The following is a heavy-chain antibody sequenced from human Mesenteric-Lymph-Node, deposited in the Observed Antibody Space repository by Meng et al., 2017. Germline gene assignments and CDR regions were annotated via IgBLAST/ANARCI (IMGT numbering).Heavy chain of an antibody. J-gene: IGHJ5*02. CDR3: ARGSAQQWLVEEKYNWFDP. Sequence: SETLSLTCAVYGESLSDFYWSWIRQSPGKGLEWIGEVNHSGNTKYHPSLKSRITIAVDTSKNQFSLKLTSVTAADTAVYYCARGSAQQWLVEEKYNWFDPWGQGTLVTVSS. CDR1: GESLSDFY. CDR2: VNHSGNT. D-gene: IGHD6-19*01. V-gene: IGHV4-34*01.